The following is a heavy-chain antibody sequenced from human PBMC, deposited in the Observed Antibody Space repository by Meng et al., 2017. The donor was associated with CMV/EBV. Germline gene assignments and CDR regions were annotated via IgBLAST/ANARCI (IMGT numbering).Heavy chain of an antibody. D-gene: IGHD2-2*01. V-gene: IGHV1-69*04. CDR2: IIPILGIA. J-gene: IGHJ5*02. CDR1: FSSYT. Sequence: FSSYTISWVRQAPGQGREWMGRIIPILGIANYAQKFQGRVTITADKSTSTAYMELSSLRSEDTAVYYCARDPKYCSSTSCPVAGWFDPWGQGTLVTVSS. CDR3: ARDPKYCSSTSCPVAGWFDP.